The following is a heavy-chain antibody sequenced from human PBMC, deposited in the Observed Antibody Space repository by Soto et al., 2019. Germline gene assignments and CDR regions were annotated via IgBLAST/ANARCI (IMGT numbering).Heavy chain of an antibody. CDR3: ARRHYCRGDCTINPASYSGMDV. CDR2: ICPGYSNI. J-gene: IGHJ6*02. D-gene: IGHD2-21*02. CDR1: GYIFTDHC. Sequence: GESLKISCKGSGYIFTDHCIVWVRQMAGKGLEWVGIICPGYSNIIYSPSVQGQVTISADMSISTAYLQWSSLKASDTAIYYCARRHYCRGDCTINPASYSGMDVWGQGTTVTVSS. V-gene: IGHV5-51*01.